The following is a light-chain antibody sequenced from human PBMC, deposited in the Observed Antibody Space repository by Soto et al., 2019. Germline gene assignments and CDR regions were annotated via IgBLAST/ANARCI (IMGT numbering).Light chain of an antibody. J-gene: IGKJ5*01. CDR3: QQRSNWPIT. CDR2: DAS. V-gene: IGKV3-11*01. CDR1: QSVSSY. Sequence: EIVLTQSPATLSLSPGERATLSCRASQSVSSYLAWYQQKPGQAPRLLIYDASNRATGMPDRFSGSESGTDFTLTISSLEPEDFAVYYCQQRSNWPITFGQGTRLEIK.